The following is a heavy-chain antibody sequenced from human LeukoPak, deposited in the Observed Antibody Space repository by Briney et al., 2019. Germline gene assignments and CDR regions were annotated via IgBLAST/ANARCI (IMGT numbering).Heavy chain of an antibody. CDR1: GFTFNNHW. J-gene: IGHJ3*02. D-gene: IGHD3-16*01. CDR3: ARHHLFSWAACDI. V-gene: IGHV3-7*01. CDR2: IKQDGSER. Sequence: GGSLRLSCVASGFTFNNHWMTWVRQAPGKGLEWVTSIKQDGSERQYVDSVKGRFTISRDNAENSVYLQMNSLRAEDTAVYFCARHHLFSWAACDIWGQGTMVTVSS.